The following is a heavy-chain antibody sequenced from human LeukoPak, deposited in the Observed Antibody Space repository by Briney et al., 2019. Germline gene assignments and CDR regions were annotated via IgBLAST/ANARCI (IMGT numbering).Heavy chain of an antibody. Sequence: SETLSCTCTGAGGSISSYYWNWIRQPPGKGLEWSGYIYYSGNTNCNPSLKSRATISVDTSNNQFFLKLSSVTAADTAVYYCGRDAAMGAFDYQGQGALVTVAS. D-gene: IGHD5-18*01. CDR3: GRDAAMGAFDY. J-gene: IGHJ4*02. CDR1: GGSISSYY. V-gene: IGHV4-59*12. CDR2: IYYSGNT.